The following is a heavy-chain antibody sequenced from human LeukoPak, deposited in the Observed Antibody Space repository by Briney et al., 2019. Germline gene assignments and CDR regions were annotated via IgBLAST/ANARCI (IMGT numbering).Heavy chain of an antibody. CDR1: GFTFSSYA. CDR3: ASEMASGSYFSRAFDI. Sequence: GGSLRLSCAASGFTFSSYAMHWVRQAPGKGLEWVAVISYDGSNKYYADSVKGRLTISRDNSKNTLYLQMNSLRAEDTAVYYCASEMASGSYFSRAFDIWGQGTMVTVSS. V-gene: IGHV3-30*14. CDR2: ISYDGSNK. J-gene: IGHJ3*02. D-gene: IGHD1-26*01.